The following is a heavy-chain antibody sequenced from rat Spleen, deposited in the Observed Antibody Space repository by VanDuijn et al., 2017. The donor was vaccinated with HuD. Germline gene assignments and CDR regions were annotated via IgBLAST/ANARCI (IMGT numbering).Heavy chain of an antibody. V-gene: IGHV3-1*01. CDR2: ISYSGSS. CDR3: ARWTRYFDY. Sequence: EVQLQESGPGLVRPSQSLSLTCSVTGYSITSNYWGWIRKFPGNKMEWMGYISYSGSSFYKPSLKSRLSITRDTSRNQFFLQLNSVSSEDTATYYCARWTRYFDYWGQGVVVTVSS. CDR1: GYSITSNY. J-gene: IGHJ2*01. D-gene: IGHD1-4*01.